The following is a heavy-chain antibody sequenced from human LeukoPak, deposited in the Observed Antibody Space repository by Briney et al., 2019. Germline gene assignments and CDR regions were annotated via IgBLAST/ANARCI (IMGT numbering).Heavy chain of an antibody. CDR2: IYTSGST. V-gene: IGHV4-4*07. CDR1: GGSISSYY. Sequence: SETLSLTCTVSGGSISSYYWSWIRQPAGKGLEWIGRIYTSGSTNYNPSLKSRVTMSVDTSKNQFSLKLSSVTAADTAVYYCARSRSSGSYYTFDYWGQGTLVIVSS. CDR3: ARSRSSGSYYTFDY. D-gene: IGHD3-22*01. J-gene: IGHJ4*02.